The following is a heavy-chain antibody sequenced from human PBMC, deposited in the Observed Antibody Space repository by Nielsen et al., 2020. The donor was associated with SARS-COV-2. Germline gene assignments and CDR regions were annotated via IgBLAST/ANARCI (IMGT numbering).Heavy chain of an antibody. V-gene: IGHV4-34*01. Sequence: SETLSLTCAVYGGSFSGYYWSWIRQPPGKGLEWIGEINHSGSTNYNPSLKSRVTISVDTSKNQFSLKLSSVTAADTAVYYCARVGILTGWAFDDWGQETLVTVSS. CDR1: GGSFSGYY. CDR3: ARVGILTGWAFDD. D-gene: IGHD3-9*01. J-gene: IGHJ4*02. CDR2: INHSGST.